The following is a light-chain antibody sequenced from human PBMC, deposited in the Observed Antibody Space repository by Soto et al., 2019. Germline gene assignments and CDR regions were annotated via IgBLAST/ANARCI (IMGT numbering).Light chain of an antibody. V-gene: IGLV1-40*01. J-gene: IGLJ2*01. CDR1: SSNIGAGYD. CDR2: GNS. Sequence: QSVLTQPPSVSGAAGQRVTISCTGSSSNIGAGYDVHWYQQLPGTAPKVFIYGNSNRPSGVPDRFSGSKSGTSASLAITGLQAEDEADYYCQSYDTSLSGSVFGGGTKLTVL. CDR3: QSYDTSLSGSV.